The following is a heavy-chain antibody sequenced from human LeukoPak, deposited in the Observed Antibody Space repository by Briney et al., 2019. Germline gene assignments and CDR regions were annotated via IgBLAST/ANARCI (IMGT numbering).Heavy chain of an antibody. CDR2: IYTSGST. CDR1: GGSISSYY. D-gene: IGHD3-22*01. Sequence: SETLSLTCTVSGGSISSYYWSWIRQPAGKGLKWIGRIYTSGSTNYNPSLKSRVTMSVDTSKNQFSLKLSSVTAADTAVYYCASCDSSGYSLYWGQGTLVTVSS. V-gene: IGHV4-4*07. J-gene: IGHJ4*02. CDR3: ASCDSSGYSLY.